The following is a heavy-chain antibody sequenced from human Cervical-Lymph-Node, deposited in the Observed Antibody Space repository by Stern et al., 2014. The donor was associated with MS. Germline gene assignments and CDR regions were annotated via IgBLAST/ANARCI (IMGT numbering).Heavy chain of an antibody. CDR3: FTDLA. CDR1: GFSFTSYW. J-gene: IGHJ5*02. Sequence: EVHLVESGGGIVQPGGSLRLSCAASGFSFTSYWMHWARQVPGKGLVWVARVNHDGSGTAYADSVRGRFTISRDNAKNTVDLQMNSLRVEDTAVYYCFTDLACGQGALVTVSS. D-gene: IGHD2-21*02. CDR2: VNHDGSGT. V-gene: IGHV3-74*02.